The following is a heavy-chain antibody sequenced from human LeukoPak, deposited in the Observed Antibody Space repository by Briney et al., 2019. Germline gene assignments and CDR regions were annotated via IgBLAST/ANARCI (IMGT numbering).Heavy chain of an antibody. CDR2: IYYSGST. Sequence: PSETLSLTCTVSSGSISSHYWSWIRQPPGKGLEWIGYIYYSGSTNYNPSLKSRVTISVDTSKNQFSLKLSSVTAADTAVYYCARGRQQLVHWGQGTLVTVSS. J-gene: IGHJ4*02. CDR1: SGSISSHY. CDR3: ARGRQQLVH. D-gene: IGHD6-13*01. V-gene: IGHV4-59*11.